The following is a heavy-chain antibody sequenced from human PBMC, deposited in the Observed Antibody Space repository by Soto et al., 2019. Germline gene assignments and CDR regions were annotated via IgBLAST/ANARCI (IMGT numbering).Heavy chain of an antibody. CDR1: GYTFTRSG. D-gene: IGHD5-12*01. J-gene: IGHJ6*04. CDR3: GREGVAPYYYYGRDV. V-gene: IGHV1-18*01. CDR2: ISSYNGDT. Sequence: ASVKVSCKASGYTFTRSGISWVRQAPGQGPEWMGWISSYNGDTNYAKTCQGRVTMTPAQSTSTAYRELRSLRSDDTAVYYCGREGVAPYYYYGRDVWGKGPPVPVSA.